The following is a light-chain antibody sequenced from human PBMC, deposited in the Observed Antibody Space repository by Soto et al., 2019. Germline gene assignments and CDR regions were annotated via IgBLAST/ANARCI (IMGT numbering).Light chain of an antibody. CDR2: DAS. CDR1: QSIGTW. V-gene: IGKV1-5*01. J-gene: IGKJ1*01. Sequence: DIQLTQSPSTLSAPVGDRITITCRASQSIGTWLAWYQHRPGEGPKLLIHDASSLESGVPSRFSGSGSATEFSLTISSLESGDSGTYHCQQYATYAPSTFGQGTKVEIK. CDR3: QQYATYAPST.